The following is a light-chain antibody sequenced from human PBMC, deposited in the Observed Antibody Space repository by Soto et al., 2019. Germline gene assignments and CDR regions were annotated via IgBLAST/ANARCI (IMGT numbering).Light chain of an antibody. V-gene: IGLV2-14*01. CDR1: SSDVGGYDF. CDR2: DVS. Sequence: QSVLTQPASVSGSPGQSITISCTGTSSDVGGYDFVSWYQQRPGKAPKLIIYDVSNRPSGVSNRFSGSKSGNTASLTISGLQAEDDADYYCTSYTRSDIGVFGGGTKLTVL. J-gene: IGLJ3*02. CDR3: TSYTRSDIGV.